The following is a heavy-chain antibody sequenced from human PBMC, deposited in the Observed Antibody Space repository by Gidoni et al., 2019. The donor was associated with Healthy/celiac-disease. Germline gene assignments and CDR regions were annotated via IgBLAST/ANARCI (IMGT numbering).Heavy chain of an antibody. CDR3: ARDQRSGSYSDNWFDP. D-gene: IGHD1-26*01. CDR2: IYYSGST. V-gene: IGHV4-39*07. J-gene: IGHJ5*02. Sequence: TVSGGSISSSSYYWGWIRQPPGKGLEWIGSIYYSGSTYYNPSLKSRVTISVDTSKNQFSLKLSSVTAADTAVYYCARDQRSGSYSDNWFDPWGQGTLVTVSS. CDR1: GGSISSSSYY.